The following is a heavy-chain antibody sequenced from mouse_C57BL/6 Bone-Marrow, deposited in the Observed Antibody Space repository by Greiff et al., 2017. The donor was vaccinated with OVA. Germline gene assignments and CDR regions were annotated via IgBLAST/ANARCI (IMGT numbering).Heavy chain of an antibody. CDR2: IYPSDGET. CDR3: ASTVEGYFDD. D-gene: IGHD1-1*01. J-gene: IGHJ2*01. V-gene: IGHV1-61*01. Sequence: VQLQQPGAELVRPGSSVKLSCKASGYTFTSYWMDWVKQRPGQGLEWIGNIYPSDGETHYNQKFKDKATLTADKSSSTAYMQLSSLTSEDSAVYYCASTVEGYFDDWGQGTTLTVSS. CDR1: GYTFTSYW.